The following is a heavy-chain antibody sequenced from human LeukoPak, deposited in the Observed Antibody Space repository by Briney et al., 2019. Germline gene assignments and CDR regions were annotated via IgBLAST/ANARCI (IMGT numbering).Heavy chain of an antibody. CDR3: AKRASGSGTSLYYFDY. V-gene: IGHV3-23*01. CDR2: ISNSGGST. D-gene: IGHD3-10*01. Sequence: HPGGSLRLSCAASGFPFSSYAMSWVRQAPGKGLEWVSVISNSGGSTFYADSVKGRFTISRDNSKNTLYLQMNSLRAEDTAVYYCAKRASGSGTSLYYFDYWGQGTLVTVSS. CDR1: GFPFSSYA. J-gene: IGHJ4*02.